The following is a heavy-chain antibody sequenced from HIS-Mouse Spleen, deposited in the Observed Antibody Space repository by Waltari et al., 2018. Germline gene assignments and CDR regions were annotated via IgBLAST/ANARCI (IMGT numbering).Heavy chain of an antibody. J-gene: IGHJ4*02. CDR2: ISSSSSYI. CDR3: ASHHIAALDY. CDR1: GFTFSSYS. V-gene: IGHV3-21*01. Sequence: EVQLGESGGGLVKPGGSLRLSCAASGFTFSSYSMNWVPQVPGKGLEWFSSISSSSSYIYYADSVKGRFTISRDNAKNSLYLQMNSLRAEDTAVYYCASHHIAALDYWGQGTLVTVSS. D-gene: IGHD6-6*01.